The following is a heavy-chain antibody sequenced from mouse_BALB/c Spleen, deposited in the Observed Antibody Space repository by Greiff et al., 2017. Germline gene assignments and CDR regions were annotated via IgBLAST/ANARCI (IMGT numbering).Heavy chain of an antibody. Sequence: EVKVVESGGGLVKPGGSLKLSCAASGFTFSDYYMYWVRQTPEKRLEWVATISDGGSYTYYPDSVKGRFTISRDNAKNNLYLQMSSLKSEDTAMYYCARGSGDAMDYWGQGTSVTVSS. V-gene: IGHV5-4*02. J-gene: IGHJ4*01. CDR1: GFTFSDYY. CDR3: ARGSGDAMDY. CDR2: ISDGGSYT.